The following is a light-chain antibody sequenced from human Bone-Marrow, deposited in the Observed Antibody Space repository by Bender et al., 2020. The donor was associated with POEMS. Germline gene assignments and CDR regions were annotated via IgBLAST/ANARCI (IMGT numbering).Light chain of an antibody. V-gene: IGLV3-21*02. CDR3: QVWSPITDHVV. CDR2: DDS. Sequence: SYVLTQPPSVSVAPGQTAKTTCWGDNIDSKSVRWYQQKPGQAPVLVVYDDSARASGIPERFSGSNSGNAATLTISRVEAGDEADYYCQVWSPITDHVVFGGGTQLTVL. CDR1: NIDSKS. J-gene: IGLJ7*01.